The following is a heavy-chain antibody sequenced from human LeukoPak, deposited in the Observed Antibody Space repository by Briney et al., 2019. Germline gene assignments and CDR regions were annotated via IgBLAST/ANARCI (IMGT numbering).Heavy chain of an antibody. CDR3: ARVASGYYYYYMDV. Sequence: GGSLRLSCAASGFTFSSYWMSWVRQAPGKGLEGVANIKQDGSEKYYVDSVKGRFTISRDNAKNSLYLQMNSLRAEDTAVYYCARVASGYYYYYMDVWGKGTTVTISS. J-gene: IGHJ6*03. V-gene: IGHV3-7*01. CDR1: GFTFSSYW. CDR2: IKQDGSEK.